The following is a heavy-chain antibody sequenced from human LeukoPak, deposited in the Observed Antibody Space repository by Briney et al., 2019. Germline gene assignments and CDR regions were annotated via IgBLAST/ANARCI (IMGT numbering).Heavy chain of an antibody. V-gene: IGHV4-4*02. CDR1: GGSISSSSL. J-gene: IGHJ3*02. CDR2: IHHSGST. Sequence: SGTLSLTCAVSGGSISSSSLWSWVRQSPGKGLEWIGEIHHSGSTYYNPSLKSRVTISVDRSKNQFSLKLSSVTAADTAVYYCASMVRGENDAFDIWGQGTMVTVSS. D-gene: IGHD3-10*01. CDR3: ASMVRGENDAFDI.